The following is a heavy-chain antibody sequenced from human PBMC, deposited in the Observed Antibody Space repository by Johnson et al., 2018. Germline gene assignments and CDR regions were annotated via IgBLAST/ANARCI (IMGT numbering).Heavy chain of an antibody. V-gene: IGHV3-72*01. CDR1: GFTFSDHY. CDR3: VPSPERTTSPN. J-gene: IGHJ3*01. D-gene: IGHD4-11*01. CDR2: SSNKANSSTS. Sequence: VQLVQAGGGLVQPGGSLELSCAASGFTFSDHYLDWVRQAPGKGLEWVGRSSNKANSSTSEYAASVKGRFTISRDESKDSLSLQMNSLRTEDTAGYFCVPSPERTTSPNWGQGTMVTVSS.